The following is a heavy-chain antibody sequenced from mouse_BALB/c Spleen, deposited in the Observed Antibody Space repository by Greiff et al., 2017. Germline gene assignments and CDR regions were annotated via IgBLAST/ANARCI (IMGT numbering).Heavy chain of an antibody. V-gene: IGHV1S56*01. D-gene: IGHD2-1*01. CDR2: IYPGDGST. CDR1: GYTFTSYD. Sequence: VKLMESGPELVKPGALVKISCKASGYTFTSYDINWVKQRPGQGLEWIGWIYPGDGSTKYNEKFKGKATLTADKSSSTAYMQLSSLTSENSAVYFCARGGGNWPAWFAYWGQGTLVTVSA. CDR3: ARGGGNWPAWFAY. J-gene: IGHJ3*01.